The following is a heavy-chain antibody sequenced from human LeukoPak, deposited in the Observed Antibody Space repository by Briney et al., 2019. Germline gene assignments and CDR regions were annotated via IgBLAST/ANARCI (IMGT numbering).Heavy chain of an antibody. V-gene: IGHV3-11*04. CDR2: ISSSGSTI. CDR3: ASGGGRTYSSGWFDAFDI. CDR1: GFTFSDYY. Sequence: GGSLRLSCAASGFTFSDYYMSWIRQAPGKGLEWVSYISSSGSTIYYADSVKGRFTISRDNAKNSLYLQMNSLRAEDTAVYYCASGGGRTYSSGWFDAFDIWGQGTMVTVSS. D-gene: IGHD6-19*01. J-gene: IGHJ3*02.